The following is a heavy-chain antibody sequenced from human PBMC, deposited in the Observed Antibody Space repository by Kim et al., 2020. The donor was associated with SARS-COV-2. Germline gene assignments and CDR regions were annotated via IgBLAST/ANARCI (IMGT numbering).Heavy chain of an antibody. CDR1: GGSISSYY. CDR2: IYYSGST. Sequence: SETLSLTCTVSGGSISSYYWSWIRQPPGKGLEWIGYIYYSGSTNYNPSLKSRVTISVDTSKNQFSLKLSSVTAADTAVYYCARGEIGSGSYYNGENWFDPWGQGTLVTVSS. D-gene: IGHD3-10*01. J-gene: IGHJ5*02. V-gene: IGHV4-59*01. CDR3: ARGEIGSGSYYNGENWFDP.